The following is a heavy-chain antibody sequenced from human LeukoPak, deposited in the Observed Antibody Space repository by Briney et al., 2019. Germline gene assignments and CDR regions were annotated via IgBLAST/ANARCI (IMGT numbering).Heavy chain of an antibody. J-gene: IGHJ6*02. CDR1: GFTVSSSC. CDR2: IYSGGRA. V-gene: IGHV3-53*05. D-gene: IGHD5-24*01. CDR3: ARGGYGHSFNDYYGMAV. Sequence: GGSLRLSCAASGFTVSSSCMNWVRQAPGKGLEWVSIIYSGGRAYYADTVKGRFTISRDRSTNMLFLQMYSLRPKDTAVYYCARGGYGHSFNDYYGMAVWGQGTTVTVSS.